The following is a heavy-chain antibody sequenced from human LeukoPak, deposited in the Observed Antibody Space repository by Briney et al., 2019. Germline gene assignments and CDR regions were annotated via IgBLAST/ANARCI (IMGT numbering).Heavy chain of an antibody. CDR2: INSDGSST. CDR3: AKDKGPREPYGDYDY. V-gene: IGHV3-74*01. CDR1: GFTFSSYW. Sequence: GGSLRLSCAASGFTFSSYWMHWVRQAPGKGLVWVSRINSDGSSTSYADSVKGRFTISRDNAKNTLYLQMNSLRAEDTAVYYCAKDKGPREPYGDYDYWGQGTLVTVSS. D-gene: IGHD4-17*01. J-gene: IGHJ4*02.